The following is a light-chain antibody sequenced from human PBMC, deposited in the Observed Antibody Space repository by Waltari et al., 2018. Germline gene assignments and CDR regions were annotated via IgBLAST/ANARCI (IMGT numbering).Light chain of an antibody. J-gene: IGKJ2*01. V-gene: IGKV1-12*01. CDR2: AAS. CDR1: QDIGSC. Sequence: DIQMTQSPSSLSASVGDRVTITCRASQDIGSCLAWYQQKPGKAPKVLIYAASRLESGVPPRFSGSGSGTDFILAISSLQPEDCGTFYCQQGNSFPYTFGQGTKLEI. CDR3: QQGNSFPYT.